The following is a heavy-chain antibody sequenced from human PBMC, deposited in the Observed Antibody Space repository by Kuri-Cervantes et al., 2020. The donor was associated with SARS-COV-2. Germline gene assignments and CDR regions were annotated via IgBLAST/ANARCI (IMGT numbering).Heavy chain of an antibody. CDR2: ITNDGRAT. V-gene: IGHV3-74*01. CDR3: ARTRGMDV. CDR1: GFIFSRYW. J-gene: IGHJ6*02. D-gene: IGHD2-2*01. Sequence: GSLKISCTASGFIFSRYWMYWVRQAPGKGLVWVSCITNDGRATTYADSVKGRFTVSRDNDKNTLYLQMDSLRADDTAVYYCARTRGMDVWGQGTTVTVSS.